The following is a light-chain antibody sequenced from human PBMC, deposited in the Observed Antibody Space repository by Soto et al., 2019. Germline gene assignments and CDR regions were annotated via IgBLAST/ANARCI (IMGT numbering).Light chain of an antibody. Sequence: IRMTQSPSSLSASVGDRVTITCPPSQSISIYLNWYQQKPGKAPELLIYAASSLQSGVPSRFSGSGSGTVFTLTISSLQPEDFATYYCQQSYSIPWTFGQGTKVDIK. J-gene: IGKJ1*01. CDR2: AAS. CDR3: QQSYSIPWT. CDR1: QSISIY. V-gene: IGKV1-39*01.